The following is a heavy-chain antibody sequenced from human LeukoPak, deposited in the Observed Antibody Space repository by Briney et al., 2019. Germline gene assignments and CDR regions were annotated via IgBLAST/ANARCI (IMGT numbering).Heavy chain of an antibody. CDR3: ARDLPSNYYMDV. J-gene: IGHJ6*03. CDR2: IYYSGST. D-gene: IGHD2-2*01. CDR1: GGSISSGDCY. V-gene: IGHV4-30-4*08. Sequence: SQTLSLTCTVSGGSISSGDCYWSWIRQPSGKGLEWIGYIYYSGSTYYNPSLKSRVTISVDTSKNQFSLKLSSVTAADTAVYYCARDLPSNYYMDVWGKVPTVTVSS.